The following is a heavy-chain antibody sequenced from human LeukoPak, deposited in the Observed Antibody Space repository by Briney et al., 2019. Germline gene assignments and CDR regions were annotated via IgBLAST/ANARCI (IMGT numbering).Heavy chain of an antibody. CDR2: INAGNGNT. V-gene: IGHV1-3*01. D-gene: IGHD3-10*01. Sequence: ASVKVSCKASGYTFTSYAMHWVRQAPGQRLEWMGWINAGNGNTKYSQKFQGRVTITRDTSASTAYMELSSLRSEDTAVYYCARSRVTMVRGVITPLDYWGQGTLVTVSS. J-gene: IGHJ4*02. CDR1: GYTFTSYA. CDR3: ARSRVTMVRGVITPLDY.